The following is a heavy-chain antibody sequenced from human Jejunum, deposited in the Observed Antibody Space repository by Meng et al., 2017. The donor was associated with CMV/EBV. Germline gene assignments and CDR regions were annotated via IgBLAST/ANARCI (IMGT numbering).Heavy chain of an antibody. V-gene: IGHV1-18*01. CDR2: ISGYTGYT. Sequence: CKASGYTFSSYGITWVRQAPGQGLEWMGRISGYTGYTNYAQKVQHRVSMTIDTSTSTAYMELRNLRSDDTAVYYCARRSVAGKEVDYWGQGTLVTVSS. D-gene: IGHD6-19*01. CDR3: ARRSVAGKEVDY. J-gene: IGHJ4*02. CDR1: GYTFSSYG.